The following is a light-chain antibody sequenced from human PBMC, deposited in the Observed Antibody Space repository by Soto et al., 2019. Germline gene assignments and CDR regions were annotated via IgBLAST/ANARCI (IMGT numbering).Light chain of an antibody. J-gene: IGKJ4*01. CDR2: GAS. CDR3: QQYHTWPIT. Sequence: EIVLTKSPGTLSLSPGERATLSCRASQSVNSRYLAWYQQKPGQAPRLLISGASTGATGIPARFSGSGSGTEFTLTISSLQSEDCAIYYCQQYHTWPITFGGGTKV. CDR1: QSVNSRY. V-gene: IGKV3-15*01.